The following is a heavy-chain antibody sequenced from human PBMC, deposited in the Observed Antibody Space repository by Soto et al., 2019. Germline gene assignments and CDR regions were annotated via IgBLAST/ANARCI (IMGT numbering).Heavy chain of an antibody. J-gene: IGHJ4*02. Sequence: SETLSLTCAVYGGSFSGYYWSWIRQPPGKGLEWIGEINRSGSTNYNPSLKSRVTISVDTSKNQFSLKLSSVTAADTAVYYCAINPNYYDSSGYYAYWGQGTLVTVSS. CDR2: INRSGST. CDR1: GGSFSGYY. D-gene: IGHD3-22*01. V-gene: IGHV4-34*01. CDR3: AINPNYYDSSGYYAY.